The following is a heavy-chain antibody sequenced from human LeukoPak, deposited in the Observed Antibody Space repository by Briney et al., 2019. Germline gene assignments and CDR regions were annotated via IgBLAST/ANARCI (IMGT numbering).Heavy chain of an antibody. D-gene: IGHD3-22*01. CDR1: GYTFTGYY. V-gene: IGHV1-2*02. J-gene: IGHJ4*02. Sequence: GASVKVSCKASGYTFTGYYMHWVRQAPGQGLEWMGWINPNSGGTNYAQKFRGRVTMTRDTSISTAYMELSRLRSDDTAVYYCARDPVDYYDSSGYSYFDYWGQGTLVTVSS. CDR2: INPNSGGT. CDR3: ARDPVDYYDSSGYSYFDY.